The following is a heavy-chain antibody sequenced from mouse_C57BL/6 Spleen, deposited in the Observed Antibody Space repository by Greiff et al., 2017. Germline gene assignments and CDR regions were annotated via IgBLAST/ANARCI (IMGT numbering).Heavy chain of an antibody. Sequence: QVQLQQSGPELVKPGASVKISCKASGYAFSSSWMNWVKQRPEKGLEWIGRIYPGDGDTNYNGKFKGTATLTADKSSSTAYMQLSSLTSEDSAVYFCAQTAQGAWFAYWGQGTLVTVSA. CDR3: AQTAQGAWFAY. CDR1: GYAFSSSW. J-gene: IGHJ3*01. V-gene: IGHV1-82*01. CDR2: IYPGDGDT. D-gene: IGHD3-2*02.